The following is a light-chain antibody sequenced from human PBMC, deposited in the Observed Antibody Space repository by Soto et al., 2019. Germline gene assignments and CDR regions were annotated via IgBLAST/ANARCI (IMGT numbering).Light chain of an antibody. CDR3: QQYGSSPRFT. CDR2: GAS. Sequence: EIVLTQSPGTLSLSPGERATLSCRASQSVSSSYLAWYQQKPGQAPRLLIYGASSRATGIPDRFSGSGSGTDFTITIGRLEPEDFAVYYCQQYGSSPRFTFGPGTKVDIK. CDR1: QSVSSSY. V-gene: IGKV3-20*01. J-gene: IGKJ3*01.